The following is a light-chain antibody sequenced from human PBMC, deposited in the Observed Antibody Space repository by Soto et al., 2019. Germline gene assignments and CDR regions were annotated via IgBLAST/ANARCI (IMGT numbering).Light chain of an antibody. CDR1: QSVSSRN. Sequence: EIVLTQSPGTVSLSPGERATLSCRASQSVSSRNLAWYRQKPGQAPSLLIFSASNRATGIPDRFSGSGSGTDFTITISRLEPEDCAVYYCLRYGDSPPAYTFGHGTKLEIK. CDR2: SAS. V-gene: IGKV3-20*01. J-gene: IGKJ2*01. CDR3: LRYGDSPPAYT.